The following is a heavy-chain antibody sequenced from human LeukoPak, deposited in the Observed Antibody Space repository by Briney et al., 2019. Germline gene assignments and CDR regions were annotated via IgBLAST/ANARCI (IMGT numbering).Heavy chain of an antibody. CDR3: ARDALGGDSSSWYVFDY. Sequence: ASVKVSCKASGYTFTSYYMHWVRQAPGQGLEWMGIINPSGGSTSYAQKFQGRVTMTRDTSTSTVYMELSSLRSEDTAVYYCARDALGGDSSSWYVFDYWGQGTLVTVSS. D-gene: IGHD6-13*01. CDR1: GYTFTSYY. V-gene: IGHV1-46*01. J-gene: IGHJ4*02. CDR2: INPSGGST.